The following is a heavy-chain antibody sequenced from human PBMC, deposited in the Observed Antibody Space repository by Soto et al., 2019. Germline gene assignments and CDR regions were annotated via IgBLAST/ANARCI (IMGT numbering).Heavy chain of an antibody. D-gene: IGHD1-1*01. V-gene: IGHV3-7*01. CDR3: ARDPGYNWNDGGDY. J-gene: IGHJ4*02. CDR1: GFTFSSYW. CDR2: IKQDGSEK. Sequence: GGSLRLSCAASGFTFSSYWMSWVRQAPGKGLEWVANIKQDGSEKYYVDSVKGRFTISRDNAKNSLYLQMNSLRAEDTAVYYCARDPGYNWNDGGDYWGQGTLVTVSS.